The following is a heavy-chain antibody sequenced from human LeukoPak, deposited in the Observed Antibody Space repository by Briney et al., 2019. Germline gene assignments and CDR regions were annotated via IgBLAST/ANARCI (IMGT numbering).Heavy chain of an antibody. CDR3: ARLDFWSGYSTPGWFDP. Sequence: SETLSLTCTVSGGSISSSSYYWGWIRQPPGKGLEWIGSIYYSGSTYYNPSLKSRVTISVDTFKNQFSLKLSSVTAADTAVYYCARLDFWSGYSTPGWFDPWGQGTLVTVSS. V-gene: IGHV4-39*01. CDR2: IYYSGST. D-gene: IGHD3-3*01. CDR1: GGSISSSSYY. J-gene: IGHJ5*02.